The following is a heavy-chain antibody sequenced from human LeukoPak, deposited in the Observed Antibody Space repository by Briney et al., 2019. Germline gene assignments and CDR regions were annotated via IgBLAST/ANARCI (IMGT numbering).Heavy chain of an antibody. CDR3: TKLYYFDTSGSSY. V-gene: IGHV3-23*01. D-gene: IGHD3-22*01. CDR1: GFTFSNYG. J-gene: IGHJ4*02. Sequence: GGSLRLSCAASGFTFSNYGMSWVRQAAGKGLEWVSAISGSGGSTYYADSVKGRFIISRDNSKKTLYLQMNSLRAEDTAVYYCTKLYYFDTSGSSYWGQGTLVTVSS. CDR2: ISGSGGST.